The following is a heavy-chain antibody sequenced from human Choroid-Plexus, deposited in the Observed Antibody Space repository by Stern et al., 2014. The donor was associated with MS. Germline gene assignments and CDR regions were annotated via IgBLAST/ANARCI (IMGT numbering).Heavy chain of an antibody. V-gene: IGHV3-13*01. CDR2: IGTAGDT. D-gene: IGHD6-6*01. Sequence: EVQLVQSGGGLVQPGGSLRLSCAASGFTFSSYDMHWVRQATGKGLEWVSAIGTAGDTYYPGSVKGRFTISRENAKNSLYLQMNSLRAGDTAVYYCARGYGSSSGGYYFDYWGQGTLVTVSS. CDR3: ARGYGSSSGGYYFDY. CDR1: GFTFSSYD. J-gene: IGHJ4*02.